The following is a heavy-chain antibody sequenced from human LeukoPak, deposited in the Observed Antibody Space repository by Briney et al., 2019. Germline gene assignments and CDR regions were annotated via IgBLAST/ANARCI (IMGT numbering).Heavy chain of an antibody. CDR3: ARVSSVQVVGSVN. Sequence: GGSLRLSCAASGFTFSSYSMNWVRQAPGKGLEWVSSISSRSSYLYYADSVKGRFIISRDNAKNSLYLQMNSLRAEDTAMYYCARVSSVQVVGSVNWGQGTLVTVSS. D-gene: IGHD3-22*01. J-gene: IGHJ4*02. V-gene: IGHV3-21*01. CDR2: ISSRSSYL. CDR1: GFTFSSYS.